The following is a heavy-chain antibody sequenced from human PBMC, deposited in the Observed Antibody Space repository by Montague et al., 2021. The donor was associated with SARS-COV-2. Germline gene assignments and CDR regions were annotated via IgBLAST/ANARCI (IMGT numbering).Heavy chain of an antibody. Sequence: PALVKPTQTLTLTCTVSGFSLSTSGEGVGWIRQPPGKALEWLAPIFWDDDKRYSPSLKNRVTITKDTSKNQVVLRMTNMDPLDTATYYCAHKVKWELYYFDYWGQGTLVTVSS. CDR3: AHKVKWELYYFDY. D-gene: IGHD4-23*01. CDR2: IFWDDDK. CDR1: GFSLSTSGEG. J-gene: IGHJ4*02. V-gene: IGHV2-5*02.